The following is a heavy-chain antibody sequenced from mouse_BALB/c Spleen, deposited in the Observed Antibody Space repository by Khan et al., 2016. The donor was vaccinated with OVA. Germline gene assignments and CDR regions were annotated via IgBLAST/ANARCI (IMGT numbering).Heavy chain of an antibody. J-gene: IGHJ2*01. D-gene: IGHD1-1*01. V-gene: IGHV1-77*01. CDR1: GYTFTDYI. Sequence: QVQLQQPGPVLVKPGASVKMSCKASGYTFTDYIINWVRQRTGQGLEWIGQIYPGSGSTYYKEKFKGKATLTADKSSNTAYMQLRSLTSEDSAVYFGARAGYGSLGYWGQGTTLTVSS. CDR2: IYPGSGST. CDR3: ARAGYGSLGY.